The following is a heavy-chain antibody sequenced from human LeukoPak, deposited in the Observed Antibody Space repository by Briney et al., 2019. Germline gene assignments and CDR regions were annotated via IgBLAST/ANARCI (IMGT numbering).Heavy chain of an antibody. CDR2: INWNGGST. V-gene: IGHV3-20*04. CDR3: ARGYCSSTSCYFDY. J-gene: IGHJ4*02. D-gene: IGHD2-2*01. CDR1: GFTFDDYG. Sequence: GGSLRLSCAASGFTFDDYGMSWVRQAPGKGLGWVSGINWNGGSTGYADSVKGRFTISRDNAKNSLYLQMNSLRAEDTALYYCARGYCSSTSCYFDYWGQGTLVTASS.